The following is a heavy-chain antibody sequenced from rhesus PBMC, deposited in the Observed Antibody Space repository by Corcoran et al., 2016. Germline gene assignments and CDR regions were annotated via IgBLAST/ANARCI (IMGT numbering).Heavy chain of an antibody. D-gene: IGHD1-14*01. CDR2: IGGNSCDT. J-gene: IGHJ4*01. CDR1: GYSIRSNNW. CDR3: ARQSVDTAGTTNFDF. Sequence: QVQLQESGPGLVKPSETLSLTCVVSGYSIRSNNWWSWIRQIPGKAMEWIGNIGGNSCDTYYNPSLQRRVTISKDTSKNQLSLKLNAMTAADTAIYYCARQSVDTAGTTNFDFWGQGVLVTVSS. V-gene: IGHV4-65*02.